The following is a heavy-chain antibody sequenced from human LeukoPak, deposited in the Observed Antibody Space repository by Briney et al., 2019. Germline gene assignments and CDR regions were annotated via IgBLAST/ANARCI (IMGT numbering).Heavy chain of an antibody. J-gene: IGHJ4*02. V-gene: IGHV1-2*02. Sequence: GASVKVSYKASGYTFTGYYVHWVRQAPGQGLEWMGWINPNNGGADSAQKFQGRVIMTRDTSSSTAYMELSRLTSDDTAMYYCARDTGIAVLSDYWGQGTLVTVSS. CDR3: ARDTGIAVLSDY. CDR2: INPNNGGA. CDR1: GYTFTGYY. D-gene: IGHD6-19*01.